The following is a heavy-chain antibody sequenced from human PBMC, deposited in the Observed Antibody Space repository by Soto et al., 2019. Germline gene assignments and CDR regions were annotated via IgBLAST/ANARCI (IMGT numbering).Heavy chain of an antibody. CDR1: GGSFSGYY. V-gene: IGHV4-34*01. J-gene: IGHJ4*02. D-gene: IGHD6-19*01. CDR2: INHSGST. CDR3: ARDPRPLWGSSGIDY. Sequence: SETLSLTCAVYGGSFSGYYWSWIRQPPGKGLEWIGEINHSGSTNYNPSLKSRVTISVDTSKNQFSLKLSSVTAADTAVYYCARDPRPLWGSSGIDYWGQGTLVTVSS.